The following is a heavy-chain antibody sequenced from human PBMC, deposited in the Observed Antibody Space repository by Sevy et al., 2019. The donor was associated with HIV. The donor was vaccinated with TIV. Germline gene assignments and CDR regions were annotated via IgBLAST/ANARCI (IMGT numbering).Heavy chain of an antibody. J-gene: IGHJ5*02. CDR2: INHSGST. Sequence: SETLSLTCAVYGGSFSGYYWSWIRQPPGKGLEWIGEINHSGSTNYNPSLKSRVTISVDTSKNQFSLKLSSVTAADTAVYYCARRIPLFDPWGQGTLVTVSS. CDR1: GGSFSGYY. D-gene: IGHD2-15*01. V-gene: IGHV4-34*01. CDR3: ARRIPLFDP.